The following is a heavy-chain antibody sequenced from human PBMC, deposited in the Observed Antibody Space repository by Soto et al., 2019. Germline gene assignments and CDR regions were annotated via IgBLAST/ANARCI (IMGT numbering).Heavy chain of an antibody. CDR2: IDAGSGNT. V-gene: IGHV1-3*01. Sequence: ASVKVSCKASGYTFTSYAMHWVRQAPGQRLEWMGWIDAGSGNTKYSQKFQGRVTITRDTSASTAYMELSSLGFEDTAVYYCVRKRGYSINYYGMDVWGQGTTVTGSS. D-gene: IGHD5-18*01. CDR1: GYTFTSYA. J-gene: IGHJ6*01. CDR3: VRKRGYSINYYGMDV.